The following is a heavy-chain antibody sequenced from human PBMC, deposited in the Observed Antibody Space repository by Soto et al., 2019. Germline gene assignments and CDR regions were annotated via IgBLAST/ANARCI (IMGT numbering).Heavy chain of an antibody. CDR1: GGTFSSYA. V-gene: IGHV1-69*13. J-gene: IGHJ6*02. D-gene: IGHD3-10*01. Sequence: ASVKVSCKASGGTFSSYAISWVRQAPGQGLEWMGGIIPIFGTANYAQKFQGRVTITADESTSTAYMELSSLRSEDTAVYYCARDRHLLWLGEPNGNKGRDVWGQGTTVTVSS. CDR2: IIPIFGTA. CDR3: ARDRHLLWLGEPNGNKGRDV.